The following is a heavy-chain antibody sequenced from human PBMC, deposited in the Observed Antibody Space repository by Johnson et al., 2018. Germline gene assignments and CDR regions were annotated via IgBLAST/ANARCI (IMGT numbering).Heavy chain of an antibody. CDR3: ARIVSGWSGFDI. Sequence: QVQLVESGTEVKEHGASVRVCCKASGYSFISYDINWVRQATGQGLEWMGWMSPNTGDPGYAQKFQDRVTMTRYSSTNTVYMELSSLRPEDPAVYYCARIVSGWSGFDIWGQGTMVTVSS. CDR1: GYSFISYD. J-gene: IGHJ3*02. V-gene: IGHV1-8*01. CDR2: MSPNTGDP. D-gene: IGHD6-19*01.